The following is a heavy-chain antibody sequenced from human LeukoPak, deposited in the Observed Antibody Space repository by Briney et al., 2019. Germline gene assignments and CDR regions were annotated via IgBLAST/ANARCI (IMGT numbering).Heavy chain of an antibody. D-gene: IGHD6-19*01. CDR2: LRYDGINE. CDR1: GFTFSGDG. Sequence: GGSLRLSCAASGFTFSGDGMHWVRQAPGKGREWVAFLRYDGINEYYADSVKGRLTISRDNSKNTLYLQMNSLRTEDTAVYYCAKSSGWNRPFDYWGQGTLVTVSS. V-gene: IGHV3-30*02. CDR3: AKSSGWNRPFDY. J-gene: IGHJ4*02.